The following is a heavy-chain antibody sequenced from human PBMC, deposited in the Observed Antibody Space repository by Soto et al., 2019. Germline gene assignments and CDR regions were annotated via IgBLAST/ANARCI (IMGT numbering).Heavy chain of an antibody. D-gene: IGHD3-22*01. J-gene: IGHJ4*02. V-gene: IGHV1-18*01. Sequence: GASVKVSWKASGYTFTSYGISWVRQAPGQGLEWMGWISAYNGNTNYAQKLQGRVTMTTDTSTSTAYMELRSLRSDDTAVYYCAREGTSRITMIVNPLEPLDYWGQGTLVTVSS. CDR3: AREGTSRITMIVNPLEPLDY. CDR2: ISAYNGNT. CDR1: GYTFTSYG.